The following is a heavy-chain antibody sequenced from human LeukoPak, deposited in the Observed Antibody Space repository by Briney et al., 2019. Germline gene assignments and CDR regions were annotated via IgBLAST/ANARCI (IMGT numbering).Heavy chain of an antibody. D-gene: IGHD3-16*01. CDR1: GFIFSNYP. V-gene: IGHV3-64*01. CDR2: IDRDGGTI. J-gene: IGHJ4*02. CDR3: ARDGRGATYAYSY. Sequence: GGSLRLSCAASGFIFSNYPMHWIRQAPGKGLEFVAAIDRDGGTIDYANSVKGRFTMSRDNSKNTLYLQMGSLRPEDMGVYYCARDGRGATYAYSYWGQGTLVTVSS.